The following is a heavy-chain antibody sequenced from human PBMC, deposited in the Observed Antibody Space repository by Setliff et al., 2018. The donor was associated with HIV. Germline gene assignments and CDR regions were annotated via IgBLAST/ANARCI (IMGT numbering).Heavy chain of an antibody. V-gene: IGHV4-34*01. D-gene: IGHD3-22*01. CDR1: GGSFSDYY. Sequence: SETLSLTCAVYGGSFSDYYWSWIRQPPGKGLEWIGEINRGGSTNYNPSLKSRVTISRDTSKRQFSLKLSSVTAADTAVYYCARALGYYYDSSGYVDYWGQGTLVTVSS. CDR3: ARALGYYYDSSGYVDY. J-gene: IGHJ4*02. CDR2: INRGGST.